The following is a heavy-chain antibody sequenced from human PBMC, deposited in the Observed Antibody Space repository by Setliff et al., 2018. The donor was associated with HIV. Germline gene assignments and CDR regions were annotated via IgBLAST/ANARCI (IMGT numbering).Heavy chain of an antibody. CDR3: ARDGMYSNGWTDH. D-gene: IGHD6-19*01. J-gene: IGHJ5*02. Sequence: EASVKVSCKASGYTFMEYYIHWLRQAPGQGLEWMGWISPQRGDPKYAQNFEGRVTLTRDTSINTVYMELTRLRSDDTAVYYCARDGMYSNGWTDHWGQGTLVTVSS. CDR1: GYTFMEYY. CDR2: ISPQRGDP. V-gene: IGHV1-2*02.